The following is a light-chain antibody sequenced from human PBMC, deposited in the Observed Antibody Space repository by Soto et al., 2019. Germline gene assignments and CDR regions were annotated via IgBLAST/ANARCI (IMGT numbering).Light chain of an antibody. CDR2: DAS. CDR3: QQRSNWPRT. V-gene: IGKV3-11*01. Sequence: EIVLTQSPATLSLSPGERATLSCWAGQSVSSYLAWYQQKPGQAPRLLIYDASNRATGIPARFSGSGSGTDFTLTLSSLEPEDFAVYYCQQRSNWPRTFGQGTKVEIK. CDR1: QSVSSY. J-gene: IGKJ1*01.